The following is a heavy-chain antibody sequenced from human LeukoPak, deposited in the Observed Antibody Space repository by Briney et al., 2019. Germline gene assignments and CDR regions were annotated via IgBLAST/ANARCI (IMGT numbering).Heavy chain of an antibody. V-gene: IGHV4-4*07. J-gene: IGHJ5*02. Sequence: SETLSLTCTVSGGSISSYYWSWIRQPAGKGLEWIGRIYTSGSTNYNPSLKSRVTMSVDTSKNQFSLKLSSVTAEDTAVYYCASTRTGHAEGAFDPWGQGTLVTVSS. CDR2: IYTSGST. CDR1: GGSISSYY. D-gene: IGHD3/OR15-3a*01. CDR3: ASTRTGHAEGAFDP.